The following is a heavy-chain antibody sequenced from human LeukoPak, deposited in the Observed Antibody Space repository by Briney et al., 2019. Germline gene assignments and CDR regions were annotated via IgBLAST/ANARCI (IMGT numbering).Heavy chain of an antibody. CDR1: GFTFSSYA. V-gene: IGHV3-23*01. CDR3: AKDKIQLWRSDAFDI. D-gene: IGHD5-18*01. Sequence: GGSLRLFCAASGFTFSSYAMSWVRQAPGKGLEWVSAISGSGGSTYYADSVKGRFTISRDNSKNTLYLQMNSLRAEDTAVYYCAKDKIQLWRSDAFDIWGQGTTVTVSS. CDR2: ISGSGGST. J-gene: IGHJ3*02.